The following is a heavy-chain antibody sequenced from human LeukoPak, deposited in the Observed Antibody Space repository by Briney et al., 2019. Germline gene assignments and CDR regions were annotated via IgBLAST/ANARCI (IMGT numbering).Heavy chain of an antibody. CDR1: GFTFSSYS. J-gene: IGHJ6*02. Sequence: GGSLRLSCVASGFTFSSYSMNWVRQAPGKGLEWVSSISSSSSYIYYADSVKGRFTISRDNAKNSLYLQMNSLRAEDTAVYYCARVGYSSSSYYYYYYGMDVWGQGTTVTVSS. D-gene: IGHD6-13*01. V-gene: IGHV3-21*01. CDR3: ARVGYSSSSYYYYYYGMDV. CDR2: ISSSSSYI.